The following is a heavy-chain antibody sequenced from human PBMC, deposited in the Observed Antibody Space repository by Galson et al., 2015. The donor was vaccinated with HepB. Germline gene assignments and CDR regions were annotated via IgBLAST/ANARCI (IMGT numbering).Heavy chain of an antibody. J-gene: IGHJ4*02. CDR1: GFTFSDYY. V-gene: IGHV3-11*06. D-gene: IGHD4-17*01. Sequence: SLRLSCAASGFTFSDYYMSRLRPAPGKGLEWLAYVSSNTIYTNYADAEKGRFTVSRDNVKNSITPQMNRQSVEDTAMYYCARVADSHYGDHTHFDSWGQGALVTVSS. CDR3: ARVADSHYGDHTHFDS. CDR2: VSSNTIYT.